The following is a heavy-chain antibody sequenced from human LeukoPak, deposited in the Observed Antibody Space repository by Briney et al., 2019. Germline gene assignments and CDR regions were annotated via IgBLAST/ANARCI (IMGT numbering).Heavy chain of an antibody. D-gene: IGHD5-18*01. Sequence: PSETLSLTRTVSGGSISSYYWSWIRQPPGKGLEWIGYIYYSGSTNYNPSLKSRVTISVDTSKNQFSLKLSSVTAADTAVYYCARHPKAAMVYFDYWGQGTLVTVSS. CDR1: GGSISSYY. CDR2: IYYSGST. V-gene: IGHV4-59*08. CDR3: ARHPKAAMVYFDY. J-gene: IGHJ4*02.